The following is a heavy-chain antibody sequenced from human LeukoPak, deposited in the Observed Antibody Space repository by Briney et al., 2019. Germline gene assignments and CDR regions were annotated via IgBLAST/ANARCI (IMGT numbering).Heavy chain of an antibody. CDR2: INSDGSST. J-gene: IGHJ4*02. D-gene: IGHD6-19*01. V-gene: IGHV3-74*01. CDR3: ARGLWCSGWPLLHY. CDR1: GFTFSSYW. Sequence: GGSLRLSCAASGFTFSSYWMNWVRQAPGKGLEWVSRINSDGSSTNYADSVKGRFTISRDNAKNTLYLQMNRLRGEDTAVYYCARGLWCSGWPLLHYWGQGPLVTVSS.